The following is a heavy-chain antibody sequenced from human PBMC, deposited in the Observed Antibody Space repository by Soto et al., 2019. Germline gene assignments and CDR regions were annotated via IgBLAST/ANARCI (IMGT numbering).Heavy chain of an antibody. D-gene: IGHD3-10*01. CDR1: GFTFSSYS. Sequence: PGGSLRLSCAASGFTFSSYSMNWVRQAPGKGLEWVSYISSSSSTIYYADSVKGRFTISRDNAKNSLYLQMNSLRAEDTAVYYGAREGSGDAFDIWGQGTMVTVSS. CDR3: AREGSGDAFDI. V-gene: IGHV3-48*01. J-gene: IGHJ3*02. CDR2: ISSSSSTI.